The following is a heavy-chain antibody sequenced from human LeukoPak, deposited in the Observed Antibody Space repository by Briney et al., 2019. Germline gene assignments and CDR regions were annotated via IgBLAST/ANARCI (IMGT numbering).Heavy chain of an antibody. CDR1: GDSISSGSFH. V-gene: IGHV4-61*02. CDR3: ASRATETTRWFFDL. J-gene: IGHJ2*01. Sequence: PSETLSLTCTVSGDSISSGSFHCCRLRQPAGKGLEWIGRIYTTGRTNYNPSLNSRVTISIDTANDQFTLKLTAVASTGTAVYYCASRATETTRWFFDLWGRGTLITVSS. D-gene: IGHD4-17*01. CDR2: IYTTGRT.